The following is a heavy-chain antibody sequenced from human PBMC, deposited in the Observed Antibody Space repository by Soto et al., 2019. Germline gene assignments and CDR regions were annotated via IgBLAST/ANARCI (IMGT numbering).Heavy chain of an antibody. CDR2: INHSGST. CDR3: ARSSYDILTGYGHYGMDV. CDR1: GGSFSGYY. D-gene: IGHD3-9*01. J-gene: IGHJ6*02. Sequence: SETLSLTCAVYGGSFSGYYWSWIRQPPGKGLEWIGEINHSGSTNYNPSLKSRVTISVDTSKNQFSLKLSSVTAADTAVYYCARSSYDILTGYGHYGMDVWGQGTTVTVSS. V-gene: IGHV4-34*01.